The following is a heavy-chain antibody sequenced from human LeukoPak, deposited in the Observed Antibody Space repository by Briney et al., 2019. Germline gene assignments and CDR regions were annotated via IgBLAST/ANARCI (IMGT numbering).Heavy chain of an antibody. CDR1: GFTFSSCW. CDR2: IKQDGSEK. CDR3: ARGGKFYYDSSGYPGDY. J-gene: IGHJ4*02. V-gene: IGHV3-7*01. Sequence: GGSLRLSCVASGFTFSSCWMSWVRQAPGKGLEWVANIKQDGSEKYYVDSVRGRFTISRDNVKNSLYLQMNSLRAEDTAVYYCARGGKFYYDSSGYPGDYWGQGTLVTVSS. D-gene: IGHD3-22*01.